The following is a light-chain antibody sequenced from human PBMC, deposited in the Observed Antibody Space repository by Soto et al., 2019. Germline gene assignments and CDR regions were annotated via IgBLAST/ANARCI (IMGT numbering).Light chain of an antibody. CDR1: SSDVGSYDL. J-gene: IGLJ2*01. Sequence: QSALTQPASVSGSPGQSITISCTGTSSDVGSYDLVSWYQQHPGKAPKLMIYEGSQRPSGVSNRFSGSKSGNTASLTIFGLQADDEAAYYCFSYAGTTNVAFGTGTKLTVL. CDR3: FSYAGTTNVA. V-gene: IGLV2-23*01. CDR2: EGS.